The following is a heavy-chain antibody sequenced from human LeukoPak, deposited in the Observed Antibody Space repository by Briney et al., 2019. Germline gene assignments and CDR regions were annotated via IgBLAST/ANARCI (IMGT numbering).Heavy chain of an antibody. J-gene: IGHJ5*02. CDR2: INTNIGNP. CDR3: ARDPRGGYSNLYP. CDR1: GYTFTSYA. Sequence: ASVKVSCKASGYTFTSYAMNWVRQAPGQGLEWMGWINTNIGNPTYAQGFTGRFVFSLDTSVNTAYLQISSLKTEDTAVYYCARDPRGGYSNLYPWGQGTLVTVSS. V-gene: IGHV7-4-1*02. D-gene: IGHD4-11*01.